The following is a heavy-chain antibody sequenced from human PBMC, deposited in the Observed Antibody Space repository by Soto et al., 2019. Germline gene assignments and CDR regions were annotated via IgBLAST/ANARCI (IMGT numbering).Heavy chain of an antibody. V-gene: IGHV3-66*01. CDR3: AKDQVGGWLSAFDI. D-gene: IGHD6-19*01. CDR1: GFTVSSNY. Sequence: AGGSLRLSCAASGFTVSSNYMSWVRQAPGKGLEWVSVIYSGGSTYYADSVKGRFTISRDNSKNTLYLQMNSLRAEDTAVYYCAKDQVGGWLSAFDIWGQGTMVTVSS. J-gene: IGHJ3*02. CDR2: IYSGGST.